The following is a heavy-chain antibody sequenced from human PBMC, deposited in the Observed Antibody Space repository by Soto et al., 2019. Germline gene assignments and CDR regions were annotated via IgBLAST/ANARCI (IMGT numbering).Heavy chain of an antibody. CDR3: ARDVDYGGNSVIAAFDI. Sequence: SETLSLTCTVSGGSISSGGYYWSWIRQHPGKGLEWIGYIYYSGSTYYNPSLKSRVTISVDTSKNQFSLKLSSVTAADTAVYYCARDVDYGGNSVIAAFDIWGQGTMVTVSS. D-gene: IGHD4-17*01. CDR1: GGSISSGGYY. J-gene: IGHJ3*02. CDR2: IYYSGST. V-gene: IGHV4-31*03.